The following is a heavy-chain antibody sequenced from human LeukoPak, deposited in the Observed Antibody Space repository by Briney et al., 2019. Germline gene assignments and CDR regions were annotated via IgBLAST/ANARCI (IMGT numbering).Heavy chain of an antibody. Sequence: GGSLRLSCAASGFTFSSYSMNWVRQAPGKGLEWVSFISSSSSYIYYADSVKGRFTISRDNAKNSLYLQMNSLRAEDTAVYYCARDQIVVVPAAVDYWGQGTLVTVSS. CDR3: ARDQIVVVPAAVDY. V-gene: IGHV3-21*01. D-gene: IGHD2-2*01. CDR2: ISSSSSYI. CDR1: GFTFSSYS. J-gene: IGHJ4*02.